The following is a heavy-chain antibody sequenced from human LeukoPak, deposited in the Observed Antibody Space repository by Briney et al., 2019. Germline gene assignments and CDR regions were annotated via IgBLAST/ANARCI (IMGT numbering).Heavy chain of an antibody. V-gene: IGHV3-11*04. CDR1: GFSFSDAW. J-gene: IGHJ4*02. CDR3: ARFSRPGPFDN. Sequence: GGSLRLSCAASGFSFSDAWMSWVRRIPGKGLEWVSYISSSGSTIYYADSVKGRFTISGDNAKNSLYLQMNSLRAEDTAVYYCARFSRPGPFDNSGQRDLVSASS. CDR2: ISSSGSTI. D-gene: IGHD2-2*01.